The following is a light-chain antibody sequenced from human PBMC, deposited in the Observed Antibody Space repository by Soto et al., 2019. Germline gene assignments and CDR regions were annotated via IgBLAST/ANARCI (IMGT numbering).Light chain of an antibody. V-gene: IGLV1-44*01. CDR1: SSNIGTNA. CDR3: AAWDNSLNGNV. CDR2: NNN. Sequence: QSVLTQPPAASGTPGQRVTISCPGGSSNIGTNAVNWYQQLPGTAPKLLIYNNNQRPSGVADRFSGSKSGTSASLAISVLQFEDESDYYCAAWDNSLNGNVFGTGTKVTVL. J-gene: IGLJ1*01.